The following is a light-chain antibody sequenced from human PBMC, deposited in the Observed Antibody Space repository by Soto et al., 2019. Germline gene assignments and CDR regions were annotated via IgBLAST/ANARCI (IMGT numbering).Light chain of an antibody. Sequence: LSPGDRATLSCRASQSLSSSYLAWYQQQPGQAPRLLIYAASSRATGVPDRISGSGSGTDFTLTISRLEPEDFAVYYCQQYVASFTFGGGTRWIS. CDR3: QQYVASFT. CDR2: AAS. J-gene: IGKJ4*01. CDR1: QSLSSSY. V-gene: IGKV3-20*01.